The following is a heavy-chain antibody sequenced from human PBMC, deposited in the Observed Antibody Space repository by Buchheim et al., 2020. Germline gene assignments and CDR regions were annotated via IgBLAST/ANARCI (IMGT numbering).Heavy chain of an antibody. CDR1: GGSITSGGYH. D-gene: IGHD2-21*01. Sequence: QVQLQESGPGLVKPSQTLSLTCTVSGGSITSGGYHWSWIRQHPGKGLEWLGFVYYSGSTYYNPSLKSRVTMSVDTSKNQFSLRLSSVTAADTAVYYCAGWLAVMYYFDYWGQGTL. CDR3: AGWLAVMYYFDY. J-gene: IGHJ4*02. CDR2: VYYSGST. V-gene: IGHV4-31*03.